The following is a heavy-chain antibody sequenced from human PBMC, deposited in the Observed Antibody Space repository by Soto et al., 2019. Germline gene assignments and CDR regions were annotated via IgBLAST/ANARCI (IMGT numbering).Heavy chain of an antibody. CDR1: GYTFTSYG. J-gene: IGHJ6*03. Sequence: QVQLVQSGAEVKKPGASVKVSCKASGYTFTSYGISWVRQAPGQGLEWMGWISAYNGNTNYAQKLQDRVTMTTDTSTSTAYMELRSLRSDDTAVYYCARGVVTTQLGHYYYYYMDVWGKGTTVTVSS. V-gene: IGHV1-18*01. CDR2: ISAYNGNT. CDR3: ARGVVTTQLGHYYYYYMDV. D-gene: IGHD4-4*01.